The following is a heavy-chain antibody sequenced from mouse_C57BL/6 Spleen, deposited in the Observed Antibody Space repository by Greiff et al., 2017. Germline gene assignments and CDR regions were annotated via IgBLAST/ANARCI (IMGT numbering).Heavy chain of an antibody. Sequence: QVQLQQPGAELVMPGASVKLSCKASGYTFTSYWMHWVKQRPGQGLEWIGEIDPSDSYTNYNQKFKGKSTLTVDKSSSTAYMQLSSLTSEDSAVHYCARTHRFRSSAYAMDYWGQGTSVTVSS. CDR3: ARTHRFRSSAYAMDY. J-gene: IGHJ4*01. CDR2: IDPSDSYT. V-gene: IGHV1-69*01. D-gene: IGHD1-1*01. CDR1: GYTFTSYW.